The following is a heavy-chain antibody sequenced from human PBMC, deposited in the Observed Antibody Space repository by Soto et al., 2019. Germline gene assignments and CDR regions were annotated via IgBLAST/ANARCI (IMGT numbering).Heavy chain of an antibody. CDR3: AKDITRFLEWLLLGYFDY. J-gene: IGHJ4*02. D-gene: IGHD3-3*01. V-gene: IGHV3-23*01. CDR2: ISGSGGST. CDR1: GFTFSSYA. Sequence: GGSLRLSCAASGFTFSSYAMSWVRQAPGKGLEWVSAISGSGGSTYYADSVKGRFTISRDNSKNTLYLQMNSLRAEDTAVYYCAKDITRFLEWLLLGYFDYWGQGTLVTVSS.